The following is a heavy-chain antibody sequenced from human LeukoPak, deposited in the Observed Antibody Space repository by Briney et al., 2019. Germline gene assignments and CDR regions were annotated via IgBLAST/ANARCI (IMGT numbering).Heavy chain of an antibody. CDR1: GFTFSSYS. CDR2: ISSSSSTI. D-gene: IGHD4-17*01. V-gene: IGHV3-48*04. J-gene: IGHJ4*02. Sequence: GGSLRLSCAASGFTFSSYSMNWVRQAPGKGREWVSYISSSSSTIYYADSVKGRFTISRDNAKNSLYLQMNSLRAEDTAVYYCARGYGDYGSTFDYWGQGTLVTVSS. CDR3: ARGYGDYGSTFDY.